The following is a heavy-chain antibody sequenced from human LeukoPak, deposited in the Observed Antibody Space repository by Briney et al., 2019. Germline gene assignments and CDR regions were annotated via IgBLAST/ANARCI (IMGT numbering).Heavy chain of an antibody. J-gene: IGHJ5*02. V-gene: IGHV3-7*01. D-gene: IGHD3-10*01. Sequence: SGGSLRLSCAGSGFTVSSYWMSWARHPPGKGREWVAKIKQDGSEKYYVDSVKCRFTISRDNAKNSLYLQMNSLRVEDTAVYYCARGQGARITMVRGVMRWFDRWGQGTLVTVSS. CDR3: ARGQGARITMVRGVMRWFDR. CDR2: IKQDGSEK. CDR1: GFTVSSYW.